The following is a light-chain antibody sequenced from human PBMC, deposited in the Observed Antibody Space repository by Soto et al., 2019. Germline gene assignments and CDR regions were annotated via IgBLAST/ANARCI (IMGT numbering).Light chain of an antibody. J-gene: IGKJ1*01. V-gene: IGKV3-20*01. CDR2: GAS. Sequence: EIVLTQSPGTLSLSPGERATLSCRASQSVSSSYLAWYQQKPGQAPRLLIYGASSRATGIPDRFSGSGSGTDFTLTISRLEPEDFAVYYCREYIQWPPGMFGPGTKVDIK. CDR3: REYIQWPPGM. CDR1: QSVSSSY.